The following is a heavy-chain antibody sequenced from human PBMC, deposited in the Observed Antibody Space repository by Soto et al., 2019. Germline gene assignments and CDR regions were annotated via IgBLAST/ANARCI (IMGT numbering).Heavy chain of an antibody. J-gene: IGHJ4*02. D-gene: IGHD6-6*01. CDR1: GYTFTTYG. Sequence: SVKVPCKASGYTFTTYGISWVRQAPGQGLEWMGGISPNFGKANYAQKFQGRVTITADESTSTAYMELSSLRSEDTAVYYCAREYEYSSSYFDYWGQGTLVTVSS. CDR2: ISPNFGKA. V-gene: IGHV1-69*13. CDR3: AREYEYSSSYFDY.